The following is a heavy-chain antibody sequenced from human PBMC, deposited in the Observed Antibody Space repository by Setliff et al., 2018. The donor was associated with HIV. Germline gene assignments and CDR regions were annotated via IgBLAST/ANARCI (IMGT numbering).Heavy chain of an antibody. CDR1: GFPFDMYW. V-gene: IGHV3-74*01. CDR2: SNTDGTAT. J-gene: IGHJ4*02. Sequence: SCAASGFPFDMYWMHWVRQVPGKGLLWVSHSNTDGTATNHADSVKGRFTISRDNAKNILYLQMNRLRVEDTAIYFCARDRGAGNYPDYWGQGTLVTVSS. D-gene: IGHD3-10*01. CDR3: ARDRGAGNYPDY.